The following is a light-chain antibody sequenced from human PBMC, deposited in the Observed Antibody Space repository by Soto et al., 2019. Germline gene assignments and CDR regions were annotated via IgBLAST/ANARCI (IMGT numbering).Light chain of an antibody. J-gene: IGKJ1*01. V-gene: IGKV2-28*01. CDR3: MQALQSPRT. CDR2: LGS. Sequence: DIVMTQSPISLPVTPGEPASISCWSSRGLLHSTGKNYLDWFLQKPGQSPQLLIYLGSNRASGVPDRFSGSGSGTNFTLKISRVEAEDVGVYYCMQALQSPRTFGRGTKVDIK. CDR1: RGLLHSTGKNY.